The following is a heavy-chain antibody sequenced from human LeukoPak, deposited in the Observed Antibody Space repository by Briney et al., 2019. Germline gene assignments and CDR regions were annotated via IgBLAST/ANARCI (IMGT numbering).Heavy chain of an antibody. V-gene: IGHV3-53*01. CDR3: ARPYGSGYYYFDY. Sequence: PGGSQRLSCAASGFTVSSNYMSWVRQAPGKGLEWVSVIYSGGRTYYGDSVKGRFTFSRDNSKNTLYLQMNSLRAEDTAVYYCARPYGSGYYYFDYWGQGTLVTVSS. J-gene: IGHJ4*02. CDR1: GFTVSSNY. CDR2: IYSGGRT. D-gene: IGHD3-10*01.